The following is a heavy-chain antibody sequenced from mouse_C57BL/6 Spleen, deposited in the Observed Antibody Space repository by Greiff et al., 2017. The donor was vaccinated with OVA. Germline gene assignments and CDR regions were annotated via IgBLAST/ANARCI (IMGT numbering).Heavy chain of an antibody. CDR1: GFTFSSYT. CDR2: ISGGGGNT. V-gene: IGHV5-9*01. J-gene: IGHJ1*03. CDR3: AGHPFDYYGSSWYFDV. Sequence: EVMLVQSGGGLVKPGGSLKLSCAASGFTFSSYTMSWVRQTPEKRLEWVATISGGGGNTYYPDSVKGRFTISRDNAKNTLYLQMSSLRSEDTALYYCAGHPFDYYGSSWYFDVWGTGTTVTVSS. D-gene: IGHD1-1*01.